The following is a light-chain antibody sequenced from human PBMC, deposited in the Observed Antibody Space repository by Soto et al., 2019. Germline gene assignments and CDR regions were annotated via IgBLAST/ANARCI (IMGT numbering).Light chain of an antibody. V-gene: IGKV1-8*01. CDR3: QHYKNYPWT. Sequence: AIRMTQSPSSLSASGGDRVAIACRASQDVGRYLAWYQQKPGQAPKLLIYGASTLQSGVPSRFSGGGSGTDFTLTISCLQSEDFATYYCQHYKNYPWTFGQGTKVEIK. CDR2: GAS. CDR1: QDVGRY. J-gene: IGKJ1*01.